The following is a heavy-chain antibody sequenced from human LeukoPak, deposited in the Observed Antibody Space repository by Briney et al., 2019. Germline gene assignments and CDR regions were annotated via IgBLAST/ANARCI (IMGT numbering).Heavy chain of an antibody. Sequence: ASVKVSCKASGYTFTSYDINWVRQTTGQGLEWMGWMNPNSGNTGYTPEFQGKVTMTRNTSISTAYMELSSLRSEDTAVYYCGRGRGNGRPENYFDYWGQGTLVTVSS. D-gene: IGHD2-8*01. CDR2: MNPNSGNT. CDR1: GYTFTSYD. V-gene: IGHV1-8*01. CDR3: GRGRGNGRPENYFDY. J-gene: IGHJ4*02.